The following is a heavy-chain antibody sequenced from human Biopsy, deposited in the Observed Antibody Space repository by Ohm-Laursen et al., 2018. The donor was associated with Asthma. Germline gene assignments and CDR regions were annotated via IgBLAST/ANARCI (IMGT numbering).Heavy chain of an antibody. Sequence: SLRLSCSASGFTFGAFWMSWGRQTPGKGLEWVAVISFDGSNEDYADSVKGRFTISRDNSKNTLFLEMNSLRPEDTAVYYCAKELFPGWELRRGPDSWGQGTLVTVSS. CDR1: GFTFGAFW. J-gene: IGHJ4*02. D-gene: IGHD1-26*01. V-gene: IGHV3-30*18. CDR2: ISFDGSNE. CDR3: AKELFPGWELRRGPDS.